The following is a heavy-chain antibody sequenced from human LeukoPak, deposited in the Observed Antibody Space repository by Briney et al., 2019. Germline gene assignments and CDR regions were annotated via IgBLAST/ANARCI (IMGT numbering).Heavy chain of an antibody. CDR2: ISYDGSNK. CDR3: ARELRYFDRLGVFDY. D-gene: IGHD3-9*01. CDR1: GFTFRSYA. V-gene: IGHV3-30*04. Sequence: PGGSLRLSCSASGFTFRSYAMHWVRQAPRRGLEGVACISYDGSNKYYGEAVKGRFTIARENSKNTLYLQMNSLRGEDTAVYYCARELRYFDRLGVFDYWGQGTLVTVSS. J-gene: IGHJ4*02.